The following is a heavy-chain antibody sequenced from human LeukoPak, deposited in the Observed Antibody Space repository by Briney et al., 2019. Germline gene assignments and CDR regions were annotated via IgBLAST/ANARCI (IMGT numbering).Heavy chain of an antibody. D-gene: IGHD3-10*01. Sequence: ASVKVSCKASGYTFTSYDINWVRQATGQGLEWMGWMNPNSGNTGYAQKFQGRVTMTRNTSISTAYMELSSLRSEDTVVYYCGATYGSGDGVVDYWGQGTLVTVSS. V-gene: IGHV1-8*01. J-gene: IGHJ4*02. CDR1: GYTFTSYD. CDR3: GATYGSGDGVVDY. CDR2: MNPNSGNT.